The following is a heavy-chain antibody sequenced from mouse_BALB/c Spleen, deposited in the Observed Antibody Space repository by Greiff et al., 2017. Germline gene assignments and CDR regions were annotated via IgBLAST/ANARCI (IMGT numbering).Heavy chain of an antibody. CDR2: INPSNGGT. CDR3: TRAGSSPLFDY. D-gene: IGHD1-1*01. J-gene: IGHJ2*01. CDR1: GYTFTSYY. Sequence: QVQLQQSGAELVKPGASVKLSCKASGYTFTSYYMYWVKQRPGQGLEWIGEINPSNGGTNFNEKFKSKATLTVDKSSSTAYMQLSSLTSEDSAVYYCTRAGSSPLFDYWGQGTTLTVSS. V-gene: IGHV1S81*02.